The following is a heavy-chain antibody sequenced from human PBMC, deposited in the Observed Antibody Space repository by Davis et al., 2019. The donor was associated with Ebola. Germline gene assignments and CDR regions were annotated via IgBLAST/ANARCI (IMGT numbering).Heavy chain of an antibody. Sequence: PSETLSLTCTVSGGSISNYYWTWMRQPPGKGLEWIGYIYNSGSTNYNPSLKSRVTISVDTSKNQLSLKLSSVTAADTAVYYCARHLGYCSGDSCNNWFDPWGQGTLVTVSS. CDR2: IYNSGST. J-gene: IGHJ5*02. CDR3: ARHLGYCSGDSCNNWFDP. V-gene: IGHV4-59*01. D-gene: IGHD2-15*01. CDR1: GGSISNYY.